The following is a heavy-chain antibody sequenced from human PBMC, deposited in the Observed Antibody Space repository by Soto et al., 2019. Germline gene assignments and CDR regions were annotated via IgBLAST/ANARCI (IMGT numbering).Heavy chain of an antibody. CDR2: ISAYNGNT. J-gene: IGHJ6*02. D-gene: IGHD3-16*01. Sequence: QVQLVQSGAEVKKPGASVKVSCKASGYTFTSYGISWVRQAPGQGLEWMGWISAYNGNTNYAQKLQGRVTMTTDTSTSTAYMELRSLRSDDTAVYYCARARRRMGVPAYYYFGIDVWGQGTTVTVSS. V-gene: IGHV1-18*01. CDR3: ARARRRMGVPAYYYFGIDV. CDR1: GYTFTSYG.